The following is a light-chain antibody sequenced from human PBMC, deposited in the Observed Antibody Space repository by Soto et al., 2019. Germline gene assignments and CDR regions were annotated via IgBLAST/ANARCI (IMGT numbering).Light chain of an antibody. CDR2: DVS. CDR3: TSYTSSSTVV. CDR1: SSDVGGYNY. V-gene: IGLV2-14*01. Sequence: QSALTQPASVSGSPGQSVTISCTGTSSDVGGYNYVSWYQQHPGKAPKLMIYDVSNRPAGVSNRFSDSKSGNSASLTSSGLQAEDEDDYYSTSYTSSSTVVFGGGTKLTVL. J-gene: IGLJ2*01.